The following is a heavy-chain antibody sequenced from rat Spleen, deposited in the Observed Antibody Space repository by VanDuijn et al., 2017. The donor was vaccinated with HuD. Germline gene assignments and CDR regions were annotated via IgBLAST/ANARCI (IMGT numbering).Heavy chain of an antibody. CDR1: GFTFNNYW. D-gene: IGHD1-4*01. CDR2: ITHIGTTS. V-gene: IGHV5-31*01. Sequence: EVQLVESGGGLVQPGRSLKLSCVASGFTFNNYWMTWIRQAPGKGLEWIASITHIGTTSYYPDSVKGRFTISRDNAKSSLYLQMDSLRSEDTATYYCTTDIPLPGAYWGQGVMVTVSS. J-gene: IGHJ2*01. CDR3: TTDIPLPGAY.